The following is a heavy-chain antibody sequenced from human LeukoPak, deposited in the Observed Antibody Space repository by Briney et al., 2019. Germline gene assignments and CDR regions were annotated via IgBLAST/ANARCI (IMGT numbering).Heavy chain of an antibody. Sequence: ASVKVSCKASGYTFTSYYMHWVRQAPGQGLEWMGIINPSGGSTSYAQKFQGRVTMTRDTSTSTVYTELSSLRSEDTAVYYCARDFDSSGYYYYYGMDVWGQGTTVTVSS. CDR3: ARDFDSSGYYYYYGMDV. V-gene: IGHV1-46*01. CDR1: GYTFTSYY. J-gene: IGHJ6*02. D-gene: IGHD3-22*01. CDR2: INPSGGST.